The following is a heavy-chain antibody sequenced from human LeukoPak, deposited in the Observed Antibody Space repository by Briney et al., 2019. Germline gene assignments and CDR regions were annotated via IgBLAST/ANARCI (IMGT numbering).Heavy chain of an antibody. J-gene: IGHJ4*02. D-gene: IGHD6-19*01. CDR1: GFTFTAYG. CDR3: AKAGSGWYAPY. CDR2: VRYNGNDK. V-gene: IGHV3-30*02. Sequence: WGSLRLSCAASGFTFTAYGMQWVRQAPGKRLEWVAFVRYNGNDKYYADSVKGRFTISRDNSKNTVDLQMDSLRAEDTAVYYCAKAGSGWYAPYWGQGTLVTVS.